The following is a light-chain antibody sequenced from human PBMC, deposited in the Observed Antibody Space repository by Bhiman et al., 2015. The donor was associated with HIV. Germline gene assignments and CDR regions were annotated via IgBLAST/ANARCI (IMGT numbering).Light chain of an antibody. J-gene: IGLJ1*01. CDR2: DVT. V-gene: IGLV2-11*01. CDR1: NSDVGGYNF. Sequence: QSALTQPRSVSGSPGQSLTISCTGTNSDVGGYNFVSWYQQHPGKAPKLMIYDVTKRPSGVPDRFSGSKSGNTASLTISGLQADDEADYYCCAYTDTITRVFGTGTKVTVL. CDR3: CAYTDTITRV.